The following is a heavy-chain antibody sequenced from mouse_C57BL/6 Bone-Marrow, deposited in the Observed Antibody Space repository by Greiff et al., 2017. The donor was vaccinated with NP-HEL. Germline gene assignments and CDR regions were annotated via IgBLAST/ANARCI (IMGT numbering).Heavy chain of an antibody. D-gene: IGHD1-1*01. CDR3: ARIGPRYGSSYAGYFDV. V-gene: IGHV8-8*01. CDR2: IWWDDDK. J-gene: IGHJ1*03. CDR1: GFSLSTFGMG. Sequence: LKECGPGILQPSQTLSLTCSFSGFSLSTFGMGVGWIRQPSGKGLEWLAHIWWDDDKYYNPALKSRLTISKDTSKNQVFLKIANVDTADTATYYCARIGPRYGSSYAGYFDVWGTGTTVTVSS.